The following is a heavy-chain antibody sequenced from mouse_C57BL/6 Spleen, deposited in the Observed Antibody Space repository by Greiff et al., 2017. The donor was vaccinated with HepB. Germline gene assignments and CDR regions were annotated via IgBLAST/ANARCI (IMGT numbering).Heavy chain of an antibody. V-gene: IGHV1-81*01. Sequence: VQLQQSGAELARPGASVKLSCKASGYTFTSYGISWVKQRTGQGLEWIGEIYPRSGNTYYNEKVKGKATLTADKSSSTAYMELRSLTSEDSAVDFCAVSTTVVATPGYWGQGTTLTVAS. CDR2: IYPRSGNT. CDR1: GYTFTSYG. J-gene: IGHJ2*01. D-gene: IGHD1-1*01. CDR3: AVSTTVVATPGY.